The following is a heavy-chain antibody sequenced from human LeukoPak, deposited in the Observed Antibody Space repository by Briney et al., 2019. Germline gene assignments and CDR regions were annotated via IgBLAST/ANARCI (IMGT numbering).Heavy chain of an antibody. CDR1: GFIFSNYW. Sequence: PGGSLRLSCVASGFIFSNYWMSWVRQAPGKGLEWVANIKRDGSERYYVDSVKGRFTISRDNAKNSLHLQMSSLRAEDTAVYYCARENWFAFDMWGQGTLVTVSS. V-gene: IGHV3-7*01. CDR2: IKRDGSER. J-gene: IGHJ3*02. D-gene: IGHD3-9*01. CDR3: ARENWFAFDM.